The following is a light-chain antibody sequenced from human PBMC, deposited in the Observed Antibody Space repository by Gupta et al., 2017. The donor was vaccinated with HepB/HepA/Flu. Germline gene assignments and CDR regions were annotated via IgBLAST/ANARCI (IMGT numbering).Light chain of an antibody. CDR1: QSVSNN. J-gene: IGKJ5*01. Sequence: EIVLTQSPATLSLSPGERATLSCRASQSVSNNVAGEQQKPGQAPRLLIYETSIRATGVKDRFSGSGSGTDFTRTSSSMEPDDFAGYDGQQLDKFGQGTLLEIK. CDR2: ETS. V-gene: IGKV3-11*01. CDR3: QQLDK.